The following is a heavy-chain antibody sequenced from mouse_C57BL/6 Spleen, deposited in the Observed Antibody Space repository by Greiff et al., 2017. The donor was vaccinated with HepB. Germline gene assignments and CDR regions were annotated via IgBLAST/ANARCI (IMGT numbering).Heavy chain of an antibody. V-gene: IGHV5-4*03. CDR1: GFTFSSYA. CDR2: ISDGGSYT. CDR3: ARVYDGYYIYAMDY. J-gene: IGHJ4*01. D-gene: IGHD2-3*01. Sequence: EVMLVESGGGLVKPGGSLKLSCAASGFTFSSYAMSWVRQTPEKRLEWVATISDGGSYTYYPDNVKGRFTISRDNAKNNLYLQMSHLKSEDTAMYYCARVYDGYYIYAMDYWGQGTSVTVSS.